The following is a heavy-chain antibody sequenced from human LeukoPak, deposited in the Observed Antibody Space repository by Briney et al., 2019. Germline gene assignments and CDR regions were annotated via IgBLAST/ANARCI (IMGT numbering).Heavy chain of an antibody. V-gene: IGHV3-7*01. Sequence: GGSLRLSCAASGFAFSTFWMTWVRQAPGKGLEWVANIKQDGSEKYYVDSVKGRFTISRDNAKNSLYLQMNSLRAEDTAVYYCARRWQWLTNQNFDYWGRGTLVTVSS. J-gene: IGHJ4*02. D-gene: IGHD6-19*01. CDR2: IKQDGSEK. CDR3: ARRWQWLTNQNFDY. CDR1: GFAFSTFW.